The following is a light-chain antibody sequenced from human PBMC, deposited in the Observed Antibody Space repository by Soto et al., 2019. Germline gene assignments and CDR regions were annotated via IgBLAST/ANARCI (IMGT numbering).Light chain of an antibody. CDR3: QHYKNYPWT. V-gene: IGKV1-8*01. Sequence: AIRMTQSPSSLSASAGDRVAIACRASQDVGRYLAWYQQKPGQAPKLLIYGASTLQSGVPSMFSGGGSGTDFTLTISCLQSEDFATYYCQHYKNYPWTFGQGTKVEIK. CDR1: QDVGRY. CDR2: GAS. J-gene: IGKJ1*01.